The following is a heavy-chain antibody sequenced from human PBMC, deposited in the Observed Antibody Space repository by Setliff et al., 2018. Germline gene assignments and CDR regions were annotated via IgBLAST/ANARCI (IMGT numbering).Heavy chain of an antibody. CDR2: IMPIFGTA. CDR3: ARADYIRYFYMDA. V-gene: IGHV1-69*05. D-gene: IGHD4-4*01. CDR1: GYTFTTYA. J-gene: IGHJ6*03. Sequence: SVKVSCKASGYTFTTYAMSWMRQAPGQGLEWMGGIMPIFGTANYAQKFQGRLTITTVGSTSTAYMELSSLRSEDTAVYYCARADYIRYFYMDAWGKGTTVTVSS.